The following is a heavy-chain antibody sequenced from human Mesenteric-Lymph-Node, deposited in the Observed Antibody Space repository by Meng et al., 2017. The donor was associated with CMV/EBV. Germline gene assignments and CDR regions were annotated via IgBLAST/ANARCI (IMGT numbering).Heavy chain of an antibody. Sequence: GESLKISCAASGFSFRTYAISWVRQAPGKGLEWVSSISSSSSYIYYADSVKGRFTISRDNAKNSLYLQMNSLRAEDTAVYYCASEGWELLSGMDVWGQGTTVTVSS. CDR1: GFSFRTYA. J-gene: IGHJ6*01. D-gene: IGHD1-26*01. CDR2: ISSSSSYI. V-gene: IGHV3-21*01. CDR3: ASEGWELLSGMDV.